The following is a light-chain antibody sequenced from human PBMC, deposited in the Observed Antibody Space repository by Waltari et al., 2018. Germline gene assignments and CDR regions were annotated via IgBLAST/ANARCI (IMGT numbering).Light chain of an antibody. CDR1: QSISVY. J-gene: IGKJ1*01. Sequence: DIQMTQSPSTLSASVGDRVTISCRAGQSISVYLNWYQQKHGEAPKLLIHGATTLENGVPTRFSGSGSGTDFTLTISTLQPEDFATYYCQQSFTTLWTFGQG. V-gene: IGKV1-39*01. CDR3: QQSFTTLWT. CDR2: GAT.